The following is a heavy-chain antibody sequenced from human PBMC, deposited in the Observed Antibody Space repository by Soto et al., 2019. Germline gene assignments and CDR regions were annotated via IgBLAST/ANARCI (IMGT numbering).Heavy chain of an antibody. Sequence: QVQLVQSGAEVKKPGSSEKVSCKASGGTFSSYAISWVRQAPGQGLEWMGGIIPIFGTANYAQKFQGRVTITADEPASTAYMGLSSLRSEDTAVYYCAREGYCSSTSCYRYYGMDVWGQGTTVTVSS. CDR3: AREGYCSSTSCYRYYGMDV. CDR2: IIPIFGTA. D-gene: IGHD2-2*01. V-gene: IGHV1-69*01. J-gene: IGHJ6*02. CDR1: GGTFSSYA.